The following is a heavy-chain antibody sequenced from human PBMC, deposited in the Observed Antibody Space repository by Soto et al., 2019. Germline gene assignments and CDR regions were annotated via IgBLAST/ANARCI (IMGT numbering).Heavy chain of an antibody. CDR1: GFTFSSYA. J-gene: IGHJ4*02. CDR3: VKPYGDYEHYFDY. Sequence: LRLSCSASGFTFSSYAMHWVRQAPGKGLEYVSAISSNGGSTYYADSVKGRFTISRDNSKNTLYLQMSSLRAEDTAVYYCVKPYGDYEHYFDYWGQGTLVTVSS. D-gene: IGHD4-17*01. V-gene: IGHV3-64D*06. CDR2: ISSNGGST.